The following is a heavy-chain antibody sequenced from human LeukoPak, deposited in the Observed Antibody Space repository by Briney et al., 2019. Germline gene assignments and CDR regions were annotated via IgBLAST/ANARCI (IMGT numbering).Heavy chain of an antibody. Sequence: SETLSLTCTVSGGSLSSYYLSWIRQPPGKGLEWIGYIFYSGSNNYNPSLKSRVTISVDTSTNQFSLKLGSVTAADTAVYYCARRLDSSGWVNYWGQGTLVTVSS. CDR2: IFYSGSN. V-gene: IGHV4-59*08. CDR1: GGSLSSYY. D-gene: IGHD6-19*01. CDR3: ARRLDSSGWVNY. J-gene: IGHJ4*02.